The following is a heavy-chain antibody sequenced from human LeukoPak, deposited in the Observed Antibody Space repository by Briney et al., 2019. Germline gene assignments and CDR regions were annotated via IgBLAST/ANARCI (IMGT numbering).Heavy chain of an antibody. CDR2: ISGSGGST. V-gene: IGHV3-23*01. J-gene: IGHJ5*02. CDR3: ATDGTGYYYDSSEGSPP. CDR1: GFTFSSYA. Sequence: GGSLRLSCAASGFTFSSYAMSWVRQAPGKGLEWVSAISGSGGSTYYADSVKGRFTISRDNSKNTLYLQMNSLRAEDTAVYYCATDGTGYYYDSSEGSPPWGQGTLVTVSS. D-gene: IGHD3-22*01.